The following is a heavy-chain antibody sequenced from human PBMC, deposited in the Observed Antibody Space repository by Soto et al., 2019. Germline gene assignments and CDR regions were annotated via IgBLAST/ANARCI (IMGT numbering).Heavy chain of an antibody. CDR2: ISTYNGNT. D-gene: IGHD4-17*01. CDR3: ARDGYGDYGY. CDR1: GYTFTSNG. V-gene: IGHV1-18*01. J-gene: IGHJ4*02. Sequence: QVQLVQSGAEVKKPGTSVKVSCKASGYTFTSNGISWVRQAPGQGLEWMGWISTYNGNTNYAQKLQGRVTMPIDTSTSIAYMELTGLTSDDTAVDYWARDGYGDYGYWGQGSLVTVSS.